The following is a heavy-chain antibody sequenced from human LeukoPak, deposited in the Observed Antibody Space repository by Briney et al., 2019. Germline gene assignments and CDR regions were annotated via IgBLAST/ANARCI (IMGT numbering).Heavy chain of an antibody. CDR3: ARDFTPEWFDIH. CDR2: ISYDGSDE. J-gene: IGHJ4*02. CDR1: GLAFSSYS. V-gene: IGHV3-30*04. Sequence: PGRSLRLSCVASGLAFSSYSMHWVRQGPGKGLEWVGVISYDGSDEYYTDSVKGRFTISRDNSKNTVYLQMNSLRADDTAVYYCARDFTPEWFDIHWGQGTLVTVS. D-gene: IGHD3-3*01.